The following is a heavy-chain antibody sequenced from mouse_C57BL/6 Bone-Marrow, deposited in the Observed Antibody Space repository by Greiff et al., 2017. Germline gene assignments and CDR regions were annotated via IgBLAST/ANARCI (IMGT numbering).Heavy chain of an antibody. J-gene: IGHJ2*01. CDR2: IYPRSGNT. CDR3: ARWSWVVDY. Sequence: VKLMESGAELARPGASVKLSCKASGYTFTSYGISWVKQRTGQGLEWIGEIYPRSGNTYYNEKFKGKATLTADKSSSTAYMELRSLTSEDSAVYFCARWSWVVDYWGQGTTLTVSS. D-gene: IGHD1-1*01. V-gene: IGHV1-81*01. CDR1: GYTFTSYG.